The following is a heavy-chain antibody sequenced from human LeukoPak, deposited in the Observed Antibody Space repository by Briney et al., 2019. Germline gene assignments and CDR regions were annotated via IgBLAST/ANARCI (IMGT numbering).Heavy chain of an antibody. V-gene: IGHV3-30*02. Sequence: PGGSLRLSCATSEFTSSAYAMHWIRQAPGRRLEWVAFVRYGGNIKYYADSVKGRFTISRDNSKNTLYLQMNSLRPEDTAVYYCTKDLGTEYNIFDYWGQGTLVTVSS. J-gene: IGHJ4*02. CDR3: TKDLGTEYNIFDY. CDR1: EFTSSAYA. D-gene: IGHD3-9*01. CDR2: VRYGGNIK.